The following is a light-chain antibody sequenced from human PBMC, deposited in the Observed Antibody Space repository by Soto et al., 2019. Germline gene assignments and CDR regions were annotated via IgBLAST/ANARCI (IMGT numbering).Light chain of an antibody. Sequence: QSVLTQSPSASASLGASVKLTCTLSSGHNNYAIAWHQQQPEKGPRFLMRLNNDGSHNKGDGIPDRFSGSSSKAERFLIISGQRTEDAADYYCQTWDAGILVFGAGTKLTVL. V-gene: IGLV4-69*02. J-gene: IGLJ1*01. CDR1: SGHNNYA. CDR2: LNNDGSH. CDR3: QTWDAGILV.